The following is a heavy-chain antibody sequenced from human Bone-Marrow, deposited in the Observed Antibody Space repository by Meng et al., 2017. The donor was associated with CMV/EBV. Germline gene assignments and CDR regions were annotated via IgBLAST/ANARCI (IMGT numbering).Heavy chain of an antibody. J-gene: IGHJ4*02. D-gene: IGHD2-21*01. CDR1: GYTFTGYY. CDR2: INPNSGGT. V-gene: IGHV1-2*02. CDR3: ARYCGGDRYPLVGFDY. Sequence: ASVKVSCKSSGYTFTGYYMHWVRQAPGQGLEWLGWINPNSGGTNHAQKCQGRVTITRETSISTAYMELSRLRSHDTAVYYCARYCGGDRYPLVGFDYWGQGTRVTVSS.